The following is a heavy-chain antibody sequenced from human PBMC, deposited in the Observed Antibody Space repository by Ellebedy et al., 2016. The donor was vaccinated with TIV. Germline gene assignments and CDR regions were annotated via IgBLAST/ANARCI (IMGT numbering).Heavy chain of an antibody. CDR2: IYWSGRS. Sequence: MPSETLSLTCTVSGDFMSNGGYYWSWIRQHPGKGLAWLGYIYWSGRSLYNPSLKSRLTISVDKSSNQFSLTLTSATAADTGVYYCAKELDSWGRGTLVTVSS. V-gene: IGHV4-31*03. CDR1: GDFMSNGGYY. J-gene: IGHJ5*01. CDR3: AKELDS.